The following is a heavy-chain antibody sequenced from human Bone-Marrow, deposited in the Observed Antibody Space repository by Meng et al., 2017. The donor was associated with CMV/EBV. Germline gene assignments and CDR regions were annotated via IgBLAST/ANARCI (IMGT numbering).Heavy chain of an antibody. CDR1: GGSISSGDYY. D-gene: IGHD6-6*01. V-gene: IGHV4-30-4*08. J-gene: IGHJ5*02. Sequence: SETLSLTCTVSGGSISSGDYYWSWIRQPPGKGLEWIGYIYYSGSTYYNPTLKSRVTIAVDTYKFQFSLKPGSVTAADTAVYYCVRGHAYSSSSLWFDPWGQGTLVTVSS. CDR2: IYYSGST. CDR3: VRGHAYSSSSLWFDP.